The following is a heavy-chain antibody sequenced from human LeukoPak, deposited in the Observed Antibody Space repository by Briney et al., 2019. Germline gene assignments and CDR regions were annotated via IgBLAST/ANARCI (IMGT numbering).Heavy chain of an antibody. J-gene: IGHJ4*02. CDR3: ARSTYSSSSARLWSSSWHYFDY. V-gene: IGHV1-2*02. CDR2: INPNSGGT. Sequence: ASVKVSCKASGYTFTGYYMHWVRQAPGQGLEWMGWINPNSGGTNYAQKFQGRVTMTRDTSISTAYMELSRLRSDDTAVYYRARSTYSSSSARLWSSSWHYFDYWGQGTLVTVSS. D-gene: IGHD6-6*01. CDR1: GYTFTGYY.